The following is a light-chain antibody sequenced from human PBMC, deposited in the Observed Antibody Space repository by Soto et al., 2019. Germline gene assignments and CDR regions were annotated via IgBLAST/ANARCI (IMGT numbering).Light chain of an antibody. CDR1: QVISTS. CDR3: QQLFDSPIT. V-gene: IGKV1-9*01. CDR2: AAS. Sequence: DIQLTQYASFLSPSLVESVTIPCRASQVISTSLAWYQVKPGKAPKLLIYAASTLESGVPSRFSATVSGTEFSLTITSLQPEDFATYYCQQLFDSPITFGQGSRLE. J-gene: IGKJ5*01.